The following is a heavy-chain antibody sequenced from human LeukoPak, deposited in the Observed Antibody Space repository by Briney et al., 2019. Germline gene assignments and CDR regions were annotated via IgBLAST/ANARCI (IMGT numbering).Heavy chain of an antibody. Sequence: GGSLRLSCAASGFTFSTFAMIWVRQPPGKGLEWVSSIFPSGGEIHYADSVKGRFTISRDNSKNTLYLQMNSLRAEDTAVYYCAKGGGSITGPPLDYWGQGTLVTVSS. J-gene: IGHJ4*02. D-gene: IGHD1-20*01. CDR1: GFTFSTFA. CDR2: IFPSGGEI. V-gene: IGHV3-23*01. CDR3: AKGGGSITGPPLDY.